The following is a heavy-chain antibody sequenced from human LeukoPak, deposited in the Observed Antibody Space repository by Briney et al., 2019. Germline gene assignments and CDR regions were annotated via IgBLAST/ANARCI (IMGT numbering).Heavy chain of an antibody. CDR3: AKDDNWNYDY. J-gene: IGHJ4*02. D-gene: IGHD1-7*01. Sequence: GVSLRLSCAASGFSFSSYAMSWVRQAPGKGLEWVSGISGSDGSTYYADSVKGRFTISRDNSKNTLYLQMNSLRAEDTAVYYCAKDDNWNYDYWGQGTLVTVSS. CDR1: GFSFSSYA. CDR2: ISGSDGST. V-gene: IGHV3-23*01.